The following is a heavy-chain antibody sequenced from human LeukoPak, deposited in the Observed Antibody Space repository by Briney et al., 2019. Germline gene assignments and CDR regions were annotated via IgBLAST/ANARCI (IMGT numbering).Heavy chain of an antibody. CDR1: GYSFSSYW. V-gene: IGHV5-51*01. Sequence: GESLLISCECSGYSFSSYWIGWVRQMPGEVPEWMGIIYTGDSDTRYSPAFQGQVTSSADESSSTAYLQWSSLKASDTAMYYCARHPHIAVTGTLFDYWGQGTLVTVSS. CDR3: ARHPHIAVTGTLFDY. CDR2: IYTGDSDT. D-gene: IGHD6-19*01. J-gene: IGHJ4*02.